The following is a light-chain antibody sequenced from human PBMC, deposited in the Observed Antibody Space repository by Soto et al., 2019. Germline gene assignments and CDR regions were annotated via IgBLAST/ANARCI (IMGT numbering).Light chain of an antibody. Sequence: EVVLTQSPATLSLSPGERATLSCRASQSISTYLAWYQQKPGQAPRLLIYDASTRATSIPARFSGSGSGTDFTLTINSLEPEDFAVYYCQQRSNWPGYTFGQGTRLEIK. CDR1: QSISTY. CDR2: DAS. CDR3: QQRSNWPGYT. V-gene: IGKV3-11*01. J-gene: IGKJ2*01.